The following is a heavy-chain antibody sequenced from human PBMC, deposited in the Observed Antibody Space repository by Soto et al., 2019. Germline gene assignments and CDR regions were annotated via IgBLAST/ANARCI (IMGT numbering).Heavy chain of an antibody. J-gene: IGHJ6*01. V-gene: IGHV3-21*01. CDR1: GFIFNTYT. CDR2: ISSSSKDK. D-gene: IGHD3-16*01. Sequence: EVLLVASGGGLVKPGGSLTLSCAASGFIFNTYTINWVRQAPGKGLEWVASISSSSKDKFYADSVKARFSVSRDNAKNAAYLPMSSLGAGDTALDYCARGAWGGDGIDVWGQGTTVTVSS. CDR3: ARGAWGGDGIDV.